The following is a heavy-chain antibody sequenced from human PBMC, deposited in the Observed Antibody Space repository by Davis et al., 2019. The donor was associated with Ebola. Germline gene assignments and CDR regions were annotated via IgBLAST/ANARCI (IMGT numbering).Heavy chain of an antibody. D-gene: IGHD1-20*01. J-gene: IGHJ4*02. CDR3: ARDNWNSFDY. V-gene: IGHV3-7*01. CDR2: IKQDGSEK. Sequence: GESLKISCAASGFTFSSSWMTWVRQAPGKGLEWVANIKQDGSEKYCVDSVKGRFTISRDNAKNSLYLQMNSLRAEDTAVYYCARDNWNSFDYWGQGTLVTASS. CDR1: GFTFSSSW.